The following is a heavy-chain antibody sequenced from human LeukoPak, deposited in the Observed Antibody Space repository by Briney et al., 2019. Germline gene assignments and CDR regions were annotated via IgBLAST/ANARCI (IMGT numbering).Heavy chain of an antibody. CDR3: AKDHPNSGTYFDY. CDR2: ISYDGSNK. V-gene: IGHV3-30*18. CDR1: GFTFSSYG. Sequence: GGSLRLSCAASGFTFSSYGMHWVRQAPGKGLEWVAVISYDGSNKYYADSVKGRFTISRDNSKNTLYLQMNSLRAEDTAVYYCAKDHPNSGTYFDYWGREPWSPSPQ. D-gene: IGHD1-26*01. J-gene: IGHJ4*02.